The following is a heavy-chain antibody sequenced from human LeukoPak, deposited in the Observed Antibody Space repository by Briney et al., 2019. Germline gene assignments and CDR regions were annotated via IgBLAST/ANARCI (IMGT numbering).Heavy chain of an antibody. V-gene: IGHV3-7*03. CDR1: GFTFSSYW. D-gene: IGHD3-10*01. CDR3: ASSGSYGYGMDV. J-gene: IGHJ6*04. Sequence: PGGSLRLSCAVSGFTFSSYWMTWVRQAPGKGLEGVANIKQDGSEKYYVDSVMGRFIISRDNAKNSLYLQMNSLRAEDTAVYYCASSGSYGYGMDVWGKGTTVSVSS. CDR2: IKQDGSEK.